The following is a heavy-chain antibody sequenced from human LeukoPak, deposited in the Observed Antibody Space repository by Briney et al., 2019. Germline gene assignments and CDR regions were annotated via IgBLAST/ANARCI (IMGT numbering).Heavy chain of an antibody. CDR1: GYTFTGYY. V-gene: IGHV1-2*06. CDR3: ARGFTGYSSGWTFDY. Sequence: GASVKVSCKASGYTFTGYYMHWVRQAPGQGLEWMERINPNSGGTNYAQKFQGRVTMTRDTSISTAYMELSRLRSDDTAVYYCARGFTGYSSGWTFDYWGQGTLVTVSS. J-gene: IGHJ4*02. CDR2: INPNSGGT. D-gene: IGHD6-19*01.